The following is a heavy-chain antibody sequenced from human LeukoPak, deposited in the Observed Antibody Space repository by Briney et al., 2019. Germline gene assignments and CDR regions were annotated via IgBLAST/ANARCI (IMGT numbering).Heavy chain of an antibody. CDR3: ARSGITMVRGVISYYWYYHMDV. J-gene: IGHJ6*03. V-gene: IGHV4-61*02. CDR2: IYTSGST. D-gene: IGHD3-10*01. Sequence: SQTLSLTCTVSGGSISSGSYYWSWIRQPGGKGLEGIGRIYTSGSTNYNPSLKSRVTISVDTSTNQFSLKLSSVTAADTAVYYCARSGITMVRGVISYYWYYHMDVWGKGTTVTVSS. CDR1: GGSISSGSYY.